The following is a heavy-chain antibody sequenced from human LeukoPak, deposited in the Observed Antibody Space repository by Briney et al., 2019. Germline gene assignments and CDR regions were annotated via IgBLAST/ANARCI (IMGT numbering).Heavy chain of an antibody. V-gene: IGHV4-59*01. CDR1: GGSISSYY. CDR2: IYYSGST. D-gene: IGHD6-13*01. Sequence: PSETLSLTCTVSGGSISSYYWGWIRQPPGKGLEWIGYIYYSGSTNYNPSLKSRVTISVDTSKNQFSLKLSSVTAADTAVYYCARSTYSGSWNFDYWGQGTLVTVSS. J-gene: IGHJ4*02. CDR3: ARSTYSGSWNFDY.